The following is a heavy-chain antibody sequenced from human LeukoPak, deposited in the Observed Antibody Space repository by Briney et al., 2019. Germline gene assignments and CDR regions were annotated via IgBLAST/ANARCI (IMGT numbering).Heavy chain of an antibody. CDR1: GFIFGDYT. J-gene: IGHJ4*02. Sequence: PGRSLRLSCAASGFIFGDYTMHWVHQPPGKGLEWVSGISWNSGSIGYADSVKGRFTISRDNAKNSLYLQMNSLRAEDTALYYCAKDLESHGSGSPFDYWGQGTLVTVSS. V-gene: IGHV3-9*01. D-gene: IGHD3-10*01. CDR2: ISWNSGSI. CDR3: AKDLESHGSGSPFDY.